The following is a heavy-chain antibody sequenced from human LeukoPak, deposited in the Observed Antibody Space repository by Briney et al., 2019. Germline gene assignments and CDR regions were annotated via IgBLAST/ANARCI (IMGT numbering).Heavy chain of an antibody. CDR1: GFTFSSYW. Sequence: PGGSLRLSCAASGFTFSSYWMSWVRQAPGKGLEWVANIKQDGSEKYYVDSVKGRFTISRDNAKNSLFLQMNSLRAEDTAVYYCARDPPVAGYGMDVWGQGTTVTVPS. CDR3: ARDPPVAGYGMDV. J-gene: IGHJ6*02. CDR2: IKQDGSEK. V-gene: IGHV3-7*01. D-gene: IGHD6-19*01.